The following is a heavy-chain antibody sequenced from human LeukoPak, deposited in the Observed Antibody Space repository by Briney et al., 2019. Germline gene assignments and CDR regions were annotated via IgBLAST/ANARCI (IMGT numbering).Heavy chain of an antibody. CDR3: ARQGRYMAAAGTPNFDY. CDR2: INHSGST. V-gene: IGHV4-34*01. J-gene: IGHJ4*02. CDR1: GGSFSGYY. Sequence: SETLSLTCAVYGGSFSGYYWSWIRQPPGKGLEWIGEINHSGSTNYNPSLKSRVTISVDTSKNQFSLNLSSVTAADTAVYYCARQGRYMAAAGTPNFDYWGQGTLVTVSP. D-gene: IGHD6-13*01.